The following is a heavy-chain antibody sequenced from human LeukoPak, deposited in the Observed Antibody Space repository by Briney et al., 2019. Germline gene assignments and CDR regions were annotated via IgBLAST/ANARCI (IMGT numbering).Heavy chain of an antibody. J-gene: IGHJ3*02. CDR1: GFTLSSYE. Sequence: PGGSLRLSCAASGFTLSSYEMNWVRQAPGKGLEWVSYISTSGTTIYYADSVKGRFTISRDNAKNSLYLQMNSLRAEDTAVYYCAREYSSSWYEYAFDIWGQGTMVTVSS. V-gene: IGHV3-48*03. CDR2: ISTSGTTI. D-gene: IGHD6-13*01. CDR3: AREYSSSWYEYAFDI.